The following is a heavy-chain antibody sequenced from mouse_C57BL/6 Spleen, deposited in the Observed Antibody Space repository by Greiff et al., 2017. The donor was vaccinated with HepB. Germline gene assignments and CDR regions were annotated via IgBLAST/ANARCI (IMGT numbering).Heavy chain of an antibody. CDR3: ARSGGSSPAWFAY. Sequence: EVQLQESGPELVKPGASVKISCKASGYSFTGYYMNWVKQSPEKSLEWIGEINPSTGGTTYNQKFKAKATLTVDKSSSTAYMQLKSLTSEDSAVYYGARSGGSSPAWFAYWGQGTPVTVSA. CDR2: INPSTGGT. CDR1: GYSFTGYY. D-gene: IGHD1-1*01. V-gene: IGHV1-42*01. J-gene: IGHJ3*01.